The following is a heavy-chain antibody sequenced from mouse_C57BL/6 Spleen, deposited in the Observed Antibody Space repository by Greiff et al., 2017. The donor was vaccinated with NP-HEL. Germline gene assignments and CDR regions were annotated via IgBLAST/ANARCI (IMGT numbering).Heavy chain of an antibody. D-gene: IGHD1-1*01. CDR1: GYTFTSYW. CDR3: ARWDYGSSYDAMDY. V-gene: IGHV1-64*01. CDR2: IHPNSGST. J-gene: IGHJ4*01. Sequence: QVQLQQPGAELVKPGASVKLSCKASGYTFTSYWMHWVKQRPGQGLEWIGMIHPNSGSTNYNEKFKSKATLTVDKSSSTAYMQHSSLTSEDSAVYYCARWDYGSSYDAMDYWGQGTSVTVSS.